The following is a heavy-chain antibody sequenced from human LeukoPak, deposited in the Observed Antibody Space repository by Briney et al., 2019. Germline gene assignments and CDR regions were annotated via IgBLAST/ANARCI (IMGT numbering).Heavy chain of an antibody. J-gene: IGHJ6*03. CDR1: AFTFSSFG. CDR2: IRFDGTSE. V-gene: IGHV3-30*02. D-gene: IGHD3-3*01. Sequence: GGSLRLSCAASAFTFSSFGMHWVRQAPGKGLEWVAFIRFDGTSEFYADSVKARFTISRDNSQNTVSLQLNNLRIEDTALYYCAKTSLSDPSGHYYYMDVWGKGTTVTISS. CDR3: AKTSLSDPSGHYYYMDV.